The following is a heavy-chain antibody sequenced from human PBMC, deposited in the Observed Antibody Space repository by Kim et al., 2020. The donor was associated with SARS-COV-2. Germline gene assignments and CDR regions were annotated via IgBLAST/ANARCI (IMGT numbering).Heavy chain of an antibody. Sequence: GGSLRLSCAASGFTFIKYAMNWVRQAPGKGLEWVSGIRGSGASTFDADFVNGRFTISRDNSKNTVYLQMTNLRADDTAVYYCAKCDDDYWSGYYYYGMDVWGQGTTVSVS. CDR1: GFTFIKYA. CDR2: IRGSGAST. V-gene: IGHV3-23*01. D-gene: IGHD3-3*01. J-gene: IGHJ6*02. CDR3: AKCDDDYWSGYYYYGMDV.